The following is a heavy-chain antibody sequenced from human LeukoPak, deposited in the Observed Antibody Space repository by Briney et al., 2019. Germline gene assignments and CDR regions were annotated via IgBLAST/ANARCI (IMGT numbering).Heavy chain of an antibody. CDR2: ISSSSSTI. J-gene: IGHJ4*02. D-gene: IGHD2-21*01. CDR1: GFTFSSYS. CDR3: TKDVAY. V-gene: IGHV3-48*01. Sequence: GGSLRLSCAASGFTFSSYSMNWVRQAPGKGLEWVSYISSSSSTIYYADSVKGRFTISRDNSKNTLYLQMNSLRTEDTAVYYCTKDVAYWGQGTLVTVSS.